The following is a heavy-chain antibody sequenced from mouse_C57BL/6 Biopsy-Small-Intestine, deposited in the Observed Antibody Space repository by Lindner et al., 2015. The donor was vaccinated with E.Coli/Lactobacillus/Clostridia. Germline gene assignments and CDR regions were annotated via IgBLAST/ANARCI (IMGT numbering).Heavy chain of an antibody. CDR2: IFLGDGDT. CDR3: ADFDYDAGVFDY. J-gene: IGHJ2*03. CDR1: GNAFSSSW. V-gene: IGHV1-82*01. D-gene: IGHD2-4*01. Sequence: VQLQESGPELVKPGASVKISCKASGNAFSSSWMNWVKQRPGKGLEWIGRIFLGDGDTSYNGKFKGKATLTADKSSSTAYMQLSSLTSEDSAVYFCADFDYDAGVFDYWGQGTSLIVSS.